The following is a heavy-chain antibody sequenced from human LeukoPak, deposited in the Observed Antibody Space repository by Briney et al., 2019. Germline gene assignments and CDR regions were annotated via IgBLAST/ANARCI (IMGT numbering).Heavy chain of an antibody. V-gene: IGHV1-2*04. CDR1: GYTFTGYY. CDR3: ARSDYYYYGMDV. J-gene: IGHJ6*02. Sequence: ASVNVSCKASGYTFTGYYMHWVRQAPGQGLEWMGWINPNSGGTNYAQKFQGWVTMTRDTSISTAYMELSRLRSDDTAVYYCARSDYYYYGMDVWGQGTTVTVSS. CDR2: INPNSGGT.